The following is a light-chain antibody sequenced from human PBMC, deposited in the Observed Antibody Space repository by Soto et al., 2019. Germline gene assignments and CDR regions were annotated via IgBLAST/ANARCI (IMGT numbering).Light chain of an antibody. V-gene: IGKV3-20*01. CDR1: QSVPSRY. Sequence: DILLTQSPGTLSLSQGERATLSCRASQSVPSRYLAWYQQKPGQAPRLLIYDASSRATGIPDRFSGSGSGTDFTLTIGRLEPEDFAVYYCQQYGDSRTFGQGTKVE. J-gene: IGKJ1*01. CDR3: QQYGDSRT. CDR2: DAS.